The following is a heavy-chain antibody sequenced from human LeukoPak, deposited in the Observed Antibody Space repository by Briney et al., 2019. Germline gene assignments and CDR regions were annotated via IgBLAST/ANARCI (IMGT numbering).Heavy chain of an antibody. J-gene: IGHJ3*02. D-gene: IGHD2-2*01. CDR1: GGPFSGYY. Sequence: SETLSLTCAVYGGPFSGYYWSWIRQPPGKGLEWIGEINHSGSTNYNPSLKSRVTISVDTSKNQFSLKLSSVTAADTAVYYCARTGDIVVVPAAGGYAFDIRGQGTMVTVSS. V-gene: IGHV4-34*01. CDR2: INHSGST. CDR3: ARTGDIVVVPAAGGYAFDI.